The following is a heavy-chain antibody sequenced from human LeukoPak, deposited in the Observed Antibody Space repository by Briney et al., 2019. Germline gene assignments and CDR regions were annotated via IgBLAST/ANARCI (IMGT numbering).Heavy chain of an antibody. CDR3: ARGERGLSSNG. Sequence: SETLSLTCTVSGGSISSYYWSWIRQPPGKGLEWIGYIYYSGSTNYNPSLKSRVTISVDTSKNQFSLKLSSVTAADTAVYYCARGERGLSSNGWGQGTLVTVSS. CDR2: IYYSGST. CDR1: GGSISSYY. V-gene: IGHV4-59*01. J-gene: IGHJ4*02. D-gene: IGHD4-11*01.